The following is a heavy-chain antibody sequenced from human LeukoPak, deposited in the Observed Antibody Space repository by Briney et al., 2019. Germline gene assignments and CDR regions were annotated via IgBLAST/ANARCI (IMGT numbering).Heavy chain of an antibody. Sequence: SETLSLTCTVSGGSISNYYWSWIRQHPGKGVEWIGYIYYSGSTYYNPSLKSRVTISVDTSKNQFSLKLSSVTAADTAVYYCASAKWLHFDYWGQGTLVTVSS. CDR1: GGSISNYY. D-gene: IGHD5-18*01. CDR2: IYYSGST. J-gene: IGHJ4*02. V-gene: IGHV4-59*06. CDR3: ASAKWLHFDY.